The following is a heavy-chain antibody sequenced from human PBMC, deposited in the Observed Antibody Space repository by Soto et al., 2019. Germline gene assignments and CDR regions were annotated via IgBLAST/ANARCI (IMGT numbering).Heavy chain of an antibody. CDR1: GFTFSSSD. V-gene: IGHV3-33*01. D-gene: IGHD2-15*01. CDR2: IWYDGSNK. J-gene: IGHJ4*02. CDR3: ARGLGYPTHYFDD. Sequence: QVQLVESGGGVVQPGRSLRLSCVASGFTFSSSDMHWVRQAPGKGLEWVAVIWYDGSNKYYVDSVKGRFTISRDNSKNTLYLQMNSLRADDTAVYYCARGLGYPTHYFDDWGQGTLVTVSS.